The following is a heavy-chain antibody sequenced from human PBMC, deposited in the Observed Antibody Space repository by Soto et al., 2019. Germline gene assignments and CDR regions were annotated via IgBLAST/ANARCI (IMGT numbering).Heavy chain of an antibody. J-gene: IGHJ6*03. V-gene: IGHV4-59*01. CDR1: GGSISSYY. CDR3: ARRYSSSWYAPHSLKTYYYYYMDV. CDR2: IYYSGST. D-gene: IGHD6-13*01. Sequence: SETLSLTCTVSGGSISSYYWSWIRQPPGKGLEWIGYIYYSGSTNYNPSLKSRVTISVDTSKNQFSLKLSSVTAADTAVYYCARRYSSSWYAPHSLKTYYYYYMDVWGKGTTVTVSS.